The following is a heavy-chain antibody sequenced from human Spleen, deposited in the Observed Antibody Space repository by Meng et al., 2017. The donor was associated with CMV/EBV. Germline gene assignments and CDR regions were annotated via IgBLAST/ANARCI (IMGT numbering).Heavy chain of an antibody. Sequence: TLPLTCAVYGGSFSGYYWSWIRQPPGKGLEWIGEINHSGSTNYNPSLKSRVTISVDTSKNQFSLKLSSVTAADTAVYYCASGIQWLDYWGQGTLVTVSS. CDR3: ASGIQWLDY. V-gene: IGHV4-34*01. J-gene: IGHJ4*02. CDR2: INHSGST. D-gene: IGHD6-19*01. CDR1: GGSFSGYY.